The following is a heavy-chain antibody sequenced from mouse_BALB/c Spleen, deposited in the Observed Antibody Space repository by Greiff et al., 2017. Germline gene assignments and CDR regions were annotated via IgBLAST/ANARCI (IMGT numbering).Heavy chain of an antibody. V-gene: IGHV1S81*02. J-gene: IGHJ3*01. CDR3: ARTYYGNYVAY. Sequence: QVHVKQPGAELVKPGASVKLSCKASGYTFTSYWMHWVKQRPGQGLEWIGEINPSNGRTNYNEKFKSKATLTVDKSSSTAYMQLSSLTSEDSAVYYCARTYYGNYVAYWGQGTLVTVSA. CDR2: INPSNGRT. CDR1: GYTFTSYW. D-gene: IGHD2-10*01.